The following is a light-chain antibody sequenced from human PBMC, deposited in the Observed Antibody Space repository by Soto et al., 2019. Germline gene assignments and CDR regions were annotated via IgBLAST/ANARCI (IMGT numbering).Light chain of an antibody. CDR2: AAS. CDR3: QQLNSYPLT. V-gene: IGKV1-39*01. CDR1: QSISAY. J-gene: IGKJ4*01. Sequence: DIQMTQSPSSMSASLGDRVTITCRASQSISAYLNRYQQKPGKAPKLLIYAASSLQSGVPSRFSGSGSGTDFTLTISSLQPEDFATYYRQQLNSYPLTFGGGTKV.